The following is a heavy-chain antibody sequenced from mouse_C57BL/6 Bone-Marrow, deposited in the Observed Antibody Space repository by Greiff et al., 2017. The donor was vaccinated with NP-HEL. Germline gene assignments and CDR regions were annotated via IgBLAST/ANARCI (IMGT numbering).Heavy chain of an antibody. V-gene: IGHV5-6*02. CDR1: GFTFSSYG. CDR3: ARQRPYAMDY. J-gene: IGHJ4*01. CDR2: ISSGGSYT. Sequence: DVMLVESGGDLVKPGGSLKLSCAASGFTFSSYGMSWVRQTPDKRLEWVATISSGGSYTYYPDSVKGRFTISRDNAKNTLYLQMSSLKSEDTAMYYCARQRPYAMDYWGQGTSVTVSS.